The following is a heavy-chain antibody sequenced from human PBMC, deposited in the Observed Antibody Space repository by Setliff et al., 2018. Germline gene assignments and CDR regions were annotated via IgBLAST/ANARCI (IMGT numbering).Heavy chain of an antibody. V-gene: IGHV4-61*09. CDR2: IYTSGST. D-gene: IGHD6-19*01. J-gene: IGHJ6*03. CDR3: ARAISGWYSAHYYYMDV. CDR1: GGSISSGSDY. Sequence: PSETLSLTCSVSGGSISSGSDYWTWIRQPAGKGLEWIGHIYTSGSTSYNPSLKSRVTISVDTSKAQFSLKLSSMTAADSAVYYCARAISGWYSAHYYYMDVWGKGTTVTVSS.